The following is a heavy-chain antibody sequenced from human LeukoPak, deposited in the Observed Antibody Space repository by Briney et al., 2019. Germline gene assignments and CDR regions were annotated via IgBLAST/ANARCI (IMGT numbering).Heavy chain of an antibody. CDR1: GFTFSSYE. CDR2: ISSSGSTI. Sequence: PGGSLRLSCAASGFTFSSYEMNWVRQAPGKGLEWVSYISSSGSTIYYADSVKGRFTISRDNAKNSLYLQMNSLRAEDTAVYYCARGITMFRDYGMDVWGKGTTVTVSS. J-gene: IGHJ6*04. CDR3: ARGITMFRDYGMDV. D-gene: IGHD3-10*01. V-gene: IGHV3-48*03.